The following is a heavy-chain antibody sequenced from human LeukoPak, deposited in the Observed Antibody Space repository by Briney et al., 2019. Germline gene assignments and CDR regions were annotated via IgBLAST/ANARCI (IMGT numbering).Heavy chain of an antibody. CDR2: ISGSGGIT. V-gene: IGHV3-23*01. D-gene: IGHD6-19*01. Sequence: GGSLRLSCAASGFTFSSYAIYWVRQAPGKGLEWVSGISGSGGITYFADPVKGRFTISRDNSKNTVYLQMNSLRVEDTAVYYCAKTTTGYSSGRYPGRPVDYWGQGTLVTVSS. CDR1: GFTFSSYA. CDR3: AKTTTGYSSGRYPGRPVDY. J-gene: IGHJ4*02.